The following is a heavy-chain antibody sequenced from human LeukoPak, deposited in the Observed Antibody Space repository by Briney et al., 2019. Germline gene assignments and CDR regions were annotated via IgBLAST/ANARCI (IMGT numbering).Heavy chain of an antibody. J-gene: IGHJ4*02. CDR1: GYTFTSYG. V-gene: IGHV1-18*01. Sequence: ASVKVSCKASGYTFTSYGISWVRQAPGQGLEWMGWISAYNGNTNYAQKLQGRVTMTTDTSTSTAYMELRSLRSDDTAVYYCARDYYDSSGDNYFDYWGQGTQVTVSS. CDR3: ARDYYDSSGDNYFDY. CDR2: ISAYNGNT. D-gene: IGHD3-22*01.